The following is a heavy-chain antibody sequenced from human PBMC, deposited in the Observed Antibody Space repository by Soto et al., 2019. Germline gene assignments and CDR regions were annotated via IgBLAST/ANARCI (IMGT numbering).Heavy chain of an antibody. V-gene: IGHV1-3*01. CDR1: GYSFKNYA. J-gene: IGHJ4*02. CDR2: SNEGSGNT. CDR3: ARDDRTISGAVTLDY. D-gene: IGHD3-3*02. Sequence: QVQLVQSGPEVKRPGASVRISCRTAGYSFKNYAIHWVRQAPGKKLEWMGWSNEGSGNTRYSHKFQGRMSIARDTSASNSYFDLRSLKSEDTAVYFCARDDRTISGAVTLDYWGPGTLVTVSS.